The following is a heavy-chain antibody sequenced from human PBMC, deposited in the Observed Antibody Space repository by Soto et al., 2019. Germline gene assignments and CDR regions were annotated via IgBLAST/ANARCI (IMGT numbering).Heavy chain of an antibody. J-gene: IGHJ3*02. D-gene: IGHD2-15*01. CDR3: ARRGYCSGGSCHSAAFDI. CDR2: IYPGDSDA. V-gene: IGHV5-51*01. CDR1: GYSFTSYW. Sequence: PGESLKISCRGSGYSFTSYWIGWVRQMPGKGLEWMGIIYPGDSDARYSPSFQGQVTISANKSITTAYLQWSSLKASDTAMYYCARRGYCSGGSCHSAAFDIWGQGTMVTV.